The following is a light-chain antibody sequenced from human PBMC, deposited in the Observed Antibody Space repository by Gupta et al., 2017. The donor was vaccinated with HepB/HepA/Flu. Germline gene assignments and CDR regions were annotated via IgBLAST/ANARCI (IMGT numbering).Light chain of an antibody. CDR1: QSVSSN. CDR3: QQDYNWPQT. CDR2: GAS. J-gene: IGKJ1*01. Sequence: EIATTQFPATPSVSPGESATRFCRASQSVSSNFAWYQQKPGQAPRLLIYGASTRVTGIPARFSGSGSGTEFTLTISSLQSEDFAVYYCQQDYNWPQTFGEGTRVEIK. V-gene: IGKV3-15*01.